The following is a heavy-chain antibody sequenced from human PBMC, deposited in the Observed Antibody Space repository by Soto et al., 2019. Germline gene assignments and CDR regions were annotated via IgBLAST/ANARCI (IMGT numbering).Heavy chain of an antibody. CDR2: ISSSGSTI. V-gene: IGHV3-48*03. CDR3: ARDNVRIAARKRTYGMDV. Sequence: GGSLRLSCAASGFTFSSYEMNWVRQAPGKGLEWVSYISSSGSTIYYADSVKGRFTISRGNAKDSLYLQMNSLRAEDTAVYYCARDNVRIAARKRTYGMDVWGQGTTVTVSS. D-gene: IGHD6-6*01. J-gene: IGHJ6*02. CDR1: GFTFSSYE.